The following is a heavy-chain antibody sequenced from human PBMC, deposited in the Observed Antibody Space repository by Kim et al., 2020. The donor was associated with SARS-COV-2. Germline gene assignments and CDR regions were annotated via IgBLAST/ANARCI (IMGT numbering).Heavy chain of an antibody. CDR2: IWYDGSNK. Sequence: GGSLRLSCAASGFTFSSYGMHWVRQAPGKGLEWVAVIWYDGSNKYYADSVKGRFTISRDNSKNTLYLQMNSLRAEDTAVYYCARGQGYVDTAMVIFPPHYYYYYMDVWGKGTTVTVSS. D-gene: IGHD5-18*01. CDR1: GFTFSSYG. J-gene: IGHJ6*03. V-gene: IGHV3-33*01. CDR3: ARGQGYVDTAMVIFPPHYYYYYMDV.